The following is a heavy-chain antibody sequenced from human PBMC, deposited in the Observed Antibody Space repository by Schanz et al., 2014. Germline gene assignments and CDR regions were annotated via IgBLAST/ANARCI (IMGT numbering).Heavy chain of an antibody. CDR3: ARDTAQSCIGPSCFEYFPH. CDR2: MSWNAGSL. D-gene: IGHD2-2*01. J-gene: IGHJ1*01. CDR1: GFTFSRYG. Sequence: VQLVESGGGVVQPGRSLRLSCVASGFTFSRYGMHWVRQAPGKGLEWVSGMSWNAGSLGYGDSVKGRFTISRDNAKNSLYLQMNSLRAEDTAVYYCARDTAQSCIGPSCFEYFPHWGQGALVTVSS. V-gene: IGHV3-9*01.